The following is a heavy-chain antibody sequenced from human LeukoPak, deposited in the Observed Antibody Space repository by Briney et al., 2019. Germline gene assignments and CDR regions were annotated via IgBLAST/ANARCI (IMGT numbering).Heavy chain of an antibody. CDR1: GYTFTSYY. CDR2: IHPSVGST. Sequence: ASVKVSGKASGYTFTSYYMHWGRQAPGQGLKWMGIIHPSVGSTSYAQKFQGRVTTPRAMSTSTVYMELSSLRSEDTAVYYCARDARITTVTYYYSYYMDVWGKGTTVTISS. V-gene: IGHV1-46*01. J-gene: IGHJ6*03. CDR3: ARDARITTVTYYYSYYMDV. D-gene: IGHD4-17*01.